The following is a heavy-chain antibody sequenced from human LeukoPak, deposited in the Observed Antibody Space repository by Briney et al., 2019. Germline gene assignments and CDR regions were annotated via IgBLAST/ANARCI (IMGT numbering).Heavy chain of an antibody. Sequence: GASVKVSCKASGYTFTSYGISWVRQAPGQGLEWMGWISAYNGNTNYAQKLQGRVTMTTDTSTSTAYMELRSLRSDDTAVYYCARDRNREYMRQWLAHDAFDIWGQGTMATVSS. D-gene: IGHD6-19*01. J-gene: IGHJ3*02. CDR1: GYTFTSYG. V-gene: IGHV1-18*01. CDR2: ISAYNGNT. CDR3: ARDRNREYMRQWLAHDAFDI.